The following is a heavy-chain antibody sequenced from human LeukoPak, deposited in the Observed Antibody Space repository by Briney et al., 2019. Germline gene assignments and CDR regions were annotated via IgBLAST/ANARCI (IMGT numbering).Heavy chain of an antibody. D-gene: IGHD2-2*02. J-gene: IGHJ6*02. Sequence: SETLSLTCAVYGVSFSGYYWSWIRQPPGKGLEWIGEINHSGSTNYNPSLKSRVTISVDTSKNQFSLKLSSVTAADTAVYYCARDEGVPAAIPVGSPGYYGMDVWGQGTTVTVSS. CDR3: ARDEGVPAAIPVGSPGYYGMDV. CDR1: GVSFSGYY. CDR2: INHSGST. V-gene: IGHV4-34*01.